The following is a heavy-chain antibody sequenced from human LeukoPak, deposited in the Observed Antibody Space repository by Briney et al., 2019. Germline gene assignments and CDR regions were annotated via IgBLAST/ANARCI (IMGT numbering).Heavy chain of an antibody. J-gene: IGHJ4*02. CDR3: AKRGYYDSSGYYFDY. Sequence: GGSLRLSCAASGSTFSSYAMSWVRQAPGKGLEWVSAISGSGGSTYYADSVKGRFTISRDNSKNTLYLQMNSLRAEDTAVYYCAKRGYYDSSGYYFDYWGQGTLVTVSS. V-gene: IGHV3-23*01. D-gene: IGHD3-22*01. CDR1: GSTFSSYA. CDR2: ISGSGGST.